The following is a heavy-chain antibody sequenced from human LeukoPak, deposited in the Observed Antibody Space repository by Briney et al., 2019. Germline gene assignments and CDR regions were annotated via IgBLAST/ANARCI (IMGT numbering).Heavy chain of an antibody. Sequence: ASVKVSCKASGYTFTSYYMHLVRQAPGQGLEWMGIINPSGGSTSYAQKFQGRVTMTRDTSTSTVYMELSSLRSEDTAVYYCAREEQQLGKIDYWGQGTLVTVSS. CDR3: AREEQQLGKIDY. CDR2: INPSGGST. J-gene: IGHJ4*02. CDR1: GYTFTSYY. V-gene: IGHV1-46*01. D-gene: IGHD6-13*01.